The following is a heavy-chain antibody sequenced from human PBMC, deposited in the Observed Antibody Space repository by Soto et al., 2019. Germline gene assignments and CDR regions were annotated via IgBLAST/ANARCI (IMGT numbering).Heavy chain of an antibody. D-gene: IGHD6-19*01. V-gene: IGHV1-69*01. CDR2: IIPTLGTP. CDR1: GCIFSNSA. Sequence: QVQLVQSGAEVKKPGSSVKVSCKASGCIFSNSAFNWMRQAPGQGLEWMGGIIPTLGTPHYAQKFLGRVTITADESTRTVYTEMSSLTVEDTAVYYCARVGLGAYDYWGQGTLVTISS. J-gene: IGHJ4*02. CDR3: ARVGLGAYDY.